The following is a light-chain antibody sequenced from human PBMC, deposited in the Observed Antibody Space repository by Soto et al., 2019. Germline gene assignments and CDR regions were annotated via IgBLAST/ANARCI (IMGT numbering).Light chain of an antibody. Sequence: QSALTQPASVSGSPGQSITISCTGTSSDVGGYNYVSWYQQHPGKAPKLMIYDVSNRPSGVSNRFSGSKSGNTASLTISGLQAEDEYDYYCSSYTSSSTLVFGTGTKLTVL. J-gene: IGLJ1*01. CDR1: SSDVGGYNY. V-gene: IGLV2-14*01. CDR2: DVS. CDR3: SSYTSSSTLV.